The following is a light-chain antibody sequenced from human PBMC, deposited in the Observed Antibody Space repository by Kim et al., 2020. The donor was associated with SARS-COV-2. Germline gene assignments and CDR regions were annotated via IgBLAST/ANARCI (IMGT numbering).Light chain of an antibody. V-gene: IGLV2-14*03. J-gene: IGLJ1*01. CDR1: SSDVGVYNY. CDR2: DVS. Sequence: QSVLTQPASVSGSPGQSITISCTGTSSDVGVYNYVPWYQHHPGKAPKLIIYDVSKRPSGVSNRFSGSKSGNTASLTISGLQAEDEADYYCSSFTSTNTFYVFGAGTKVTVL. CDR3: SSFTSTNTFYV.